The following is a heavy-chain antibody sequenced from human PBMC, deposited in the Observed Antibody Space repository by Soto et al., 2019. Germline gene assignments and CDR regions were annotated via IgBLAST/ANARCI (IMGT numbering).Heavy chain of an antibody. CDR3: ARVPPSGSYLWSDYYYYGMDV. CDR1: GGSISSSSYY. J-gene: IGHJ6*02. D-gene: IGHD1-26*01. Sequence: QLQLQESGPGLVKPSETLSLTCTVSGGSISSSSYYWGWIRQPPGKGLEWIGSIYYSGSTYYNPSLKSRVTISVDTSKNQFSLKLSSVTAADTAVYYCARVPPSGSYLWSDYYYYGMDVWGQGTTVTVSS. CDR2: IYYSGST. V-gene: IGHV4-39*01.